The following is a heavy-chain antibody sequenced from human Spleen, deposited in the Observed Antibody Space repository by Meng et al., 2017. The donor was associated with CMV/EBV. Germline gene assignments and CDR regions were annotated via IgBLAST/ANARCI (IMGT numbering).Heavy chain of an antibody. CDR1: FSSYA. J-gene: IGHJ4*02. V-gene: IGHV3-23*01. Sequence: FSSYAMSWVRQAPGKGLEWVSAISGSGGSTYYADSVKGRFTISRDNSKNTLYLQMNSLRAEDTAVYYCAKAGRYCSSTSCYTNPYFDYWGQGTLVTVSS. D-gene: IGHD2-2*02. CDR3: AKAGRYCSSTSCYTNPYFDY. CDR2: ISGSGGST.